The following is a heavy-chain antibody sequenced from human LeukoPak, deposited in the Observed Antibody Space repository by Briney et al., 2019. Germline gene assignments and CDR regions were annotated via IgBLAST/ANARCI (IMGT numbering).Heavy chain of an antibody. D-gene: IGHD1-26*01. CDR1: GFTFSSYA. CDR2: ISYDGSNK. Sequence: GGSLRLSCAASGFTFSSYAMHWVRQAPGKGLEWVAVISYDGSNKYYVDSVKGRFTISRDNSKNTLYLQMNSLRAEDAAVYYCAKDRTVGASYWYFDLWGRGTLVTVSS. J-gene: IGHJ2*01. V-gene: IGHV3-30*04. CDR3: AKDRTVGASYWYFDL.